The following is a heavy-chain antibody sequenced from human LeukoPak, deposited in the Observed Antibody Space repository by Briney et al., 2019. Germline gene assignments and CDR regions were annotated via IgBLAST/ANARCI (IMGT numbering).Heavy chain of an antibody. CDR3: ARDRGSSGRLGRFDN. D-gene: IGHD6-19*01. V-gene: IGHV3-7*01. J-gene: IGHJ4*02. CDR1: GFTLSTYW. Sequence: PGGSLRLSCAASGFTLSTYWMTWVRQAPGKGLEWVANIKQDGSEKYYVDSVKGRLTISRDNAKKLLYLQMNSLRVEDTAVYYCARDRGSSGRLGRFDNWGQGTLVTVSP. CDR2: IKQDGSEK.